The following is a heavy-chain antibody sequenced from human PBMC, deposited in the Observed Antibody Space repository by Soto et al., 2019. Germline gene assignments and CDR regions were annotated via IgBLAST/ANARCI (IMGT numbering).Heavy chain of an antibody. Sequence: QITLKESGPTLVKPTQTLTLTCTFSGFSFSINGVAVGWIRQPPGQALEWLALIYWDDDQRYNPSLKNRLTITQDTTRTQGVRTMTNMDPVDTATYYCAHKRDVSRGFKSWGQGPLVTVSS. CDR3: AHKRDVSRGFKS. CDR1: GFSFSINGVA. CDR2: IYWDDDQ. V-gene: IGHV2-5*02. J-gene: IGHJ5*01.